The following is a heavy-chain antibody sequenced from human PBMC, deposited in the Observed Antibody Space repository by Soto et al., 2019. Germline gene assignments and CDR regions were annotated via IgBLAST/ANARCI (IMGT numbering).Heavy chain of an antibody. J-gene: IGHJ4*02. CDR2: LGPDGRNT. V-gene: IGHV3-23*01. D-gene: IGHD4-17*01. CDR3: VKQMTKWTDSFFDF. Sequence: PGGSLRLSCVASEFSFSRYAMTWVRQAAGKGLQWVAGLGPDGRNTFYGESVRGRFTISRDNSRNTLYLQMSSLRAEDTAVYFCVKQMTKWTDSFFDFWGQGIQVTVSS. CDR1: EFSFSRYA.